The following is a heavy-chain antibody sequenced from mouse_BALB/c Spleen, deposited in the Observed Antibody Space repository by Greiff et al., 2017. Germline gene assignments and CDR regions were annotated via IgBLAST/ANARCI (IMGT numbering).Heavy chain of an antibody. D-gene: IGHD1-1*01. CDR2: IWAGGST. CDR3: ARDQRIDYGSWFAY. Sequence: VKLMESGPGLVAPSQSLSITCTVSGFSLTSYGVHWVRQPPGKGLEWLGVIWAGGSTNYNSALMSRLSISKDNSKSQVFLKMNSLQTDDTAMYYCARDQRIDYGSWFAYWGQGTLVTVSA. CDR1: GFSLTSYG. J-gene: IGHJ3*01. V-gene: IGHV2-9*02.